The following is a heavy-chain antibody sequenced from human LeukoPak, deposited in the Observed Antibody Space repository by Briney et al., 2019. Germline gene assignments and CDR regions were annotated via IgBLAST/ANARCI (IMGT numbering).Heavy chain of an antibody. D-gene: IGHD7-27*01. CDR3: ARANQLGNAFDI. CDR2: INPNSGGT. J-gene: IGHJ3*02. Sequence: ASVKVSCKASGGSFSSYAISWVRQAPGQGLEWMGWINPNSGGTNYAQRSQGRVTMTRDTSINTAYMEVSRLRSDDTAVYYCARANQLGNAFDIGGQGTMVTVFS. V-gene: IGHV1-2*02. CDR1: GGSFSSYA.